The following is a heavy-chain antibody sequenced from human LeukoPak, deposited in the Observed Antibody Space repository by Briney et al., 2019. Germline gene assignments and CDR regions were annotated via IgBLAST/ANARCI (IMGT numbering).Heavy chain of an antibody. CDR3: ARGAKWELLGGDTFDI. J-gene: IGHJ3*02. CDR2: VNTDGSST. V-gene: IGHV3-74*01. Sequence: GGSLRLSCAASGFTFSSYWMHWVRQAPGKGLEWVSRVNTDGSSTIYVDSVKGRFAISRDNAKNTLYLQMNSLRAEDTSVYYCARGAKWELLGGDTFDIWGQGTMVTVSS. CDR1: GFTFSSYW. D-gene: IGHD1-26*01.